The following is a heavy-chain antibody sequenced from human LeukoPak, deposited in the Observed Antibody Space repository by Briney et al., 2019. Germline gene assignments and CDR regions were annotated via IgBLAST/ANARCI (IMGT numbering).Heavy chain of an antibody. CDR1: GGSISSYY. Sequence: SETLSLTCTVSGGSISSYYWSWIRQPPGKGLEWIGYIYYGGSTNYNPSLKSRVTISVDTSKNQFSLKLSSVTAADTAVYYCARISGPHMEYYFDYWGQGTLVTVSS. J-gene: IGHJ4*02. D-gene: IGHD3-3*01. CDR3: ARISGPHMEYYFDY. CDR2: IYYGGST. V-gene: IGHV4-59*01.